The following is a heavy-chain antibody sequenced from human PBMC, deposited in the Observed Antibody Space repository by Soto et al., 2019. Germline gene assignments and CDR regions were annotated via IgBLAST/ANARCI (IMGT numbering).Heavy chain of an antibody. J-gene: IGHJ5*02. V-gene: IGHV4-30-4*01. CDR3: VRTAREGAVAPHWFDR. CDR2: VYYTGST. D-gene: IGHD2-21*02. Sequence: TLYLTCTVSGASIRSTDYYWSWIRQAPGKGLEWVGYVYYTGSTYYNPSLMSRLTISVDTSKNQFSLKLTSVTAADTAVYYCVRTAREGAVAPHWFDRWGQGTQVTVSS. CDR1: GASIRSTDYY.